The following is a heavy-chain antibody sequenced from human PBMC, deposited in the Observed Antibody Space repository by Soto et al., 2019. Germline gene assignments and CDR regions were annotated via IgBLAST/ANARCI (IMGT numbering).Heavy chain of an antibody. J-gene: IGHJ4*02. CDR3: ARDPGIAAAGTSTLFDY. D-gene: IGHD6-13*01. CDR2: IIPIFGTA. CDR1: GGTFSSYA. V-gene: IGHV1-69*13. Sequence: SVKVSCKASGGTFSSYAISWVRQAPGQGLEWMGGIIPIFGTANYAQKFQGRVTITADESTSTAYMELRSLRSDDTAVYYCARDPGIAAAGTSTLFDYWGQGTLVTVSS.